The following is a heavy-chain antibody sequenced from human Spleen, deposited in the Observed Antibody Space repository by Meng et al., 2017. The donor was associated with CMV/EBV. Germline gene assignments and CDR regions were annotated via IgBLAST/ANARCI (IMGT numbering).Heavy chain of an antibody. Sequence: GGSLRLSCAASGFTFSNYAMSWVRQAPGKGLEWVSIIYGSGSSTYYADSVKGRFTTSRDNSRNTLYLQMNSLRAEDTAVYYCARDAREWELRRFDYWGQGTLVTVSS. CDR3: ARDAREWELRRFDY. CDR2: IYGSGSST. V-gene: IGHV3-23*03. J-gene: IGHJ4*02. CDR1: GFTFSNYA. D-gene: IGHD1-26*01.